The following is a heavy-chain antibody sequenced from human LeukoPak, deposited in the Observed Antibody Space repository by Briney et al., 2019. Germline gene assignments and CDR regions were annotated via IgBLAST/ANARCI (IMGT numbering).Heavy chain of an antibody. V-gene: IGHV3-7*01. J-gene: IGHJ3*02. CDR2: INQEGSEK. CDR1: GFTFSSYW. Sequence: PGGSLRLSCAASGFTFSSYWMHWVRQAPGKGLEWVGNINQEGSEKHYVNSVRGRFTISRDDAKNSLYLQMNSLRAEDTAVYYCARPRGPADAFDIWGQGTMVTVSS. CDR3: ARPRGPADAFDI. D-gene: IGHD3-16*01.